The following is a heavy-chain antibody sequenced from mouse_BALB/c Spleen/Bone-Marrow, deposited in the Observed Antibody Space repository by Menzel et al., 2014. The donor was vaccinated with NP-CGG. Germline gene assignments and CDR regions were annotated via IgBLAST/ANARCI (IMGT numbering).Heavy chain of an antibody. CDR1: GHTFSSYW. J-gene: IGHJ3*01. V-gene: IGHV1-9*01. CDR3: ARVLYYGNYDSFAY. CDR2: ILPGSGTS. Sequence: VKLVESGAELMKPGASVKISCKATGHTFSSYWIEWVKLRPGHGLEWIGEILPGSGTSNYNMKFKGKATFTADTSSNTAYMQLSSLTSEDSAVYYCARVLYYGNYDSFAYWGQGTLVTVSA. D-gene: IGHD2-1*01.